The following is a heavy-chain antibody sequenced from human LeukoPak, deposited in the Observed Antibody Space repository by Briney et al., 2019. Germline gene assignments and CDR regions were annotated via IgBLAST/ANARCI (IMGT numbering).Heavy chain of an antibody. CDR1: GFTFSSYW. CDR3: ARENELDYYYGMDV. D-gene: IGHD3-10*01. J-gene: IGHJ6*02. V-gene: IGHV3-33*08. CDR2: IWYDGSNK. Sequence: GGSLRLSCAASGFTFSSYWMHWVRQAPGKGLEWVAVIWYDGSNKYYADSVKGRFTISRDNSKNTLYLQMNSLRAEDTAVYYCARENELDYYYGMDVWGQGTTVTVSS.